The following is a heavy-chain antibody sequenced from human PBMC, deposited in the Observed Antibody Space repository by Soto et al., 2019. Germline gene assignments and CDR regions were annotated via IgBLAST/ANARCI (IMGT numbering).Heavy chain of an antibody. D-gene: IGHD3-22*01. V-gene: IGHV1-2*04. CDR1: GYTFTGYY. CDR2: INPNSGGT. CDR3: ARGVVITSSSNYYGMDV. Sequence: GASVKVSCKASGYTFTGYYMHWVRQAPGQGLEWMGWINPNSGGTNYAQKFQGWVTMTRDTSISTAYMELSRLRSDDTAVYYCARGVVITSSSNYYGMDVWGQGTTVTVSS. J-gene: IGHJ6*02.